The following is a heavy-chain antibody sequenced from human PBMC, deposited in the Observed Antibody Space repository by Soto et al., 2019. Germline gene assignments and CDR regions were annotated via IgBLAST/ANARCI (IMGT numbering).Heavy chain of an antibody. V-gene: IGHV4-61*01. J-gene: IGHJ4*02. CDR2: IYYNGST. Sequence: PSETLSLTCTVSGGSVSSCSYYWSWIRQPPGKGLEWIGYIYYNGSTNYNPSLKSRVTISVDTSKNQFSLKLSSLTAADTAVYYCAILPVDTGGWWVDYWGQGTLVTVSS. D-gene: IGHD5-18*01. CDR1: GGSVSSCSYY. CDR3: AILPVDTGGWWVDY.